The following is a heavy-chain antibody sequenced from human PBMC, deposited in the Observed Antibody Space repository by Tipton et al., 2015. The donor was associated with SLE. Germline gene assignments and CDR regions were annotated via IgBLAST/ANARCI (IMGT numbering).Heavy chain of an antibody. J-gene: IGHJ4*02. D-gene: IGHD4-17*01. Sequence: GLVKPSETLSLTCTVSGGSISSYYWSWIRQPPGKGLEWIGYIYYSGSTNYNPSLKSRVTISVDTSKNQFSLKLSSVTAADTAVYYCARASYYYGDYAEFDYWGQGTLVTVSS. CDR3: ARASYYYGDYAEFDY. V-gene: IGHV4-59*01. CDR1: GGSISSYY. CDR2: IYYSGST.